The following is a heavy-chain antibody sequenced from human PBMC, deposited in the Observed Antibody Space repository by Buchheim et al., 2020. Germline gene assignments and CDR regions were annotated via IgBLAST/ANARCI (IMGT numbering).Heavy chain of an antibody. D-gene: IGHD4-11*01. V-gene: IGHV3-21*01. CDR2: ISSSSSYL. CDR1: GFTFSSYS. J-gene: IGHJ4*02. Sequence: EVQLVESGGGLVKPGGSLRLSCAASGFTFSSYSMNWVRQAPGKGLEWVSSISSSSSYLYYADSVKGRFTISRDNAKNSLYPQMNSLRAEDTAVYYCASNSNSGLDYWGQGTL. CDR3: ASNSNSGLDY.